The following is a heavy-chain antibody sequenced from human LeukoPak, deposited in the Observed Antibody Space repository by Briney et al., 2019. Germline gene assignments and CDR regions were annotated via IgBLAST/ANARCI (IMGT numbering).Heavy chain of an antibody. CDR2: TYYRSKWYN. V-gene: IGHV6-1*01. CDR3: ARDRAGVYSYGSGSYYKRADAFDI. CDR1: GDSVSSNSAA. D-gene: IGHD3-10*01. J-gene: IGHJ3*02. Sequence: SQTLSLTCAISGDSVSSNSAARNWIRQSPSRGLEWLGRTYYRSKWYNDYAVSVKSRITINPDTSKNQFSLQLNSVTPEDTAVYYCARDRAGVYSYGSGSYYKRADAFDIWGQGTMVTVSS.